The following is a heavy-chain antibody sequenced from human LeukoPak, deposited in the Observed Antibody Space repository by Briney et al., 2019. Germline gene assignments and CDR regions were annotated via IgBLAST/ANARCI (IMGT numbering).Heavy chain of an antibody. J-gene: IGHJ5*02. CDR3: ARVRSYCSSTSCQRWDWFDP. CDR1: GYTFTSYG. V-gene: IGHV1-18*01. D-gene: IGHD2-2*01. CDR2: ISAYNGNT. Sequence: ASVKVSCKASGYTFTSYGISWVRQAPGQGLEWMGWISAYNGNTNYAQKLQGRVTMTTDTSTSTAYMELRSLRSEDTAVYYCARVRSYCSSTSCQRWDWFDPWGQGTLVTVSS.